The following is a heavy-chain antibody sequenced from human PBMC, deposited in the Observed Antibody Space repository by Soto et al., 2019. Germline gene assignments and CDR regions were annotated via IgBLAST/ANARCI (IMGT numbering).Heavy chain of an antibody. CDR3: AKDISGDIVVVVAATHFDY. D-gene: IGHD2-15*01. CDR1: GFTFSSYA. Sequence: EVQLLESGGGLVQSGGSLRLSCAASGFTFSSYAMSWVRQAPGKGLEWVSAISGSGGSTYYADSVKGRFTISRDNSKNTLYLQMNSLRAEDTAVYYCAKDISGDIVVVVAATHFDYWGQGTLVTVSS. J-gene: IGHJ4*02. CDR2: ISGSGGST. V-gene: IGHV3-23*01.